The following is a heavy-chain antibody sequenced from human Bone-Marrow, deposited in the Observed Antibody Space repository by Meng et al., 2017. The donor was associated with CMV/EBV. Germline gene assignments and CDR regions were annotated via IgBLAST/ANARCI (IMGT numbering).Heavy chain of an antibody. Sequence: ASVKVSCKASGYTFTSYDINWVRQATGQGLEWMGWMNPNSGNTGYAQKFQGRVTITRNTSISTAYMELSSLRSEDTAVYYCARGVARTYYDFWSGCGDAWGQGTTVTVSS. J-gene: IGHJ6*02. V-gene: IGHV1-8*03. D-gene: IGHD3-3*01. CDR3: ARGVARTYYDFWSGCGDA. CDR1: GYTFTSYD. CDR2: MNPNSGNT.